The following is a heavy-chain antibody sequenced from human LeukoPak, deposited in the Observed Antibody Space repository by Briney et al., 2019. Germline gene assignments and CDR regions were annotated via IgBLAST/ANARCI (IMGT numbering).Heavy chain of an antibody. CDR3: VKYCSGGSCSETPDY. D-gene: IGHD2-15*01. CDR1: EFTFTTYG. J-gene: IGHJ4*02. Sequence: GGSLRLSCAASEFTFTTYGMHWVRQAPGKGLEWVAFIYYDGSNKYYADSVKGRFTISRDNSKNTLYLQMNSLRAEDTAVYYCVKYCSGGSCSETPDYWGQGTLVTVSS. CDR2: IYYDGSNK. V-gene: IGHV3-30*02.